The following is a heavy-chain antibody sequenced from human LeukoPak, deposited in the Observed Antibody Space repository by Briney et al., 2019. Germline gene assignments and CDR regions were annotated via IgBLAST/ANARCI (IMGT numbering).Heavy chain of an antibody. CDR3: AKDRGQWLTHFDY. J-gene: IGHJ4*02. V-gene: IGHV3-21*01. CDR1: GFTFSSHS. CDR2: ISSSSSYI. Sequence: GGSLRLSCAASGFTFSSHSMNWVRQAPGKGLEWVSSISSSSSYIYYADSVKGRFTISRDNAKNTLYLQMNSLRAEDTAVYYCAKDRGQWLTHFDYWGQGTLVTVSS. D-gene: IGHD6-19*01.